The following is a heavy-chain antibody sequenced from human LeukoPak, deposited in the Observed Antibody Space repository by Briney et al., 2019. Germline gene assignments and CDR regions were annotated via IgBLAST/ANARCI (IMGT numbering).Heavy chain of an antibody. CDR1: GGSTSSSSYY. V-gene: IGHV4-39*01. J-gene: IGHJ3*02. CDR2: IYYSGST. CDR3: ARHGASIVVVVTGGAFDI. D-gene: IGHD3-22*01. Sequence: SETLSLTCTVSGGSTSSSSYYWGWIRQPPGKGLEWIGSIYYSGSTYYNPSLKSRVTISVDTSKNQFSLKLSSVTAADTAVYYCARHGASIVVVVTGGAFDIWGQGTMVTVSS.